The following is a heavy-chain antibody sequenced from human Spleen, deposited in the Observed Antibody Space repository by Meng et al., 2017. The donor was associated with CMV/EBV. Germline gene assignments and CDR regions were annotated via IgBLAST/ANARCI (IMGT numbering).Heavy chain of an antibody. CDR3: ASGKGSSSVYFDY. D-gene: IGHD6-6*01. CDR1: GYTFNSYV. CDR2: ISAYNGDT. Sequence: ASVKVSCKASGYTFNSYVITWMRQAPGQGLERMGWISAYNGDTDSAQKLQGRVTMTIDTSTATAYMDLRSLRSDDTAMYYCASGKGSSSVYFDYWGQGTLVTVSS. J-gene: IGHJ4*02. V-gene: IGHV1-18*01.